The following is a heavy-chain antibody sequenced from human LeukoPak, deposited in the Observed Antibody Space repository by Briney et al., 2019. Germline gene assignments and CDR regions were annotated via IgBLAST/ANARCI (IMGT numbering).Heavy chain of an antibody. D-gene: IGHD3-22*01. CDR1: GFTFSSYA. CDR3: ARLRDYFDSSGNFDY. Sequence: GGSVRLSCAASGFTFSSYAMRWVGPAAGKGRAGVSGISGRGGSTYYADSVKGRFTISRDNSKSTLYLQMNSLRAEGTAVYYCARLRDYFDSSGNFDYWGQGTLVTVSS. V-gene: IGHV3-23*01. CDR2: ISGRGGST. J-gene: IGHJ4*02.